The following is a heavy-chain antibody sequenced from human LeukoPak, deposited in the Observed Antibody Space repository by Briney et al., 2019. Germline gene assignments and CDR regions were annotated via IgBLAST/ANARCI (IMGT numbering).Heavy chain of an antibody. J-gene: IGHJ1*01. CDR1: GYAFIAYW. CDR2: IYPGDSES. D-gene: IGHD3-22*01. Sequence: EESLKISCKGSGYAFIAYWIGWVRQRPGKGLEWMGIIYPGDSESRKSPSFQGQVTMSADKSISTAYLQWSSLKASDTGMYYCARLGPDSSGYSGYFQHWGQGTLVTVSS. CDR3: ARLGPDSSGYSGYFQH. V-gene: IGHV5-51*01.